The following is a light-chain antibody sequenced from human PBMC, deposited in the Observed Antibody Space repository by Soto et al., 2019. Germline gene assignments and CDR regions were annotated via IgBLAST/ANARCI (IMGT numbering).Light chain of an antibody. CDR2: DVS. J-gene: IGLJ2*01. CDR1: GTDIANYKY. V-gene: IGLV2-14*03. Sequence: QSALTQPASVSGSPGQAITISCTGTGTDIANYKYVSWYQQFPGRAPRVIIYDVSNRPSGISSRFSGSKSGNTASLIISGLRTEDEADYYCSSYSAGRSVVFGGGTKVTVL. CDR3: SSYSAGRSVV.